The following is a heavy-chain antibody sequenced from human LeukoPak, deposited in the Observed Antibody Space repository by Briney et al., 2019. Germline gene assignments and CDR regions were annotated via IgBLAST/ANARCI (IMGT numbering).Heavy chain of an antibody. J-gene: IGHJ4*02. D-gene: IGHD3-10*01. V-gene: IGHV4-39*07. Sequence: PSETLSLTCTVSGGSISSSSYYWSWIRQPPGKGLEWIGEINHSGSTNYNPSLKSRVTISVDTSKNQFSLKLSSVTAADTAVYYCARGSVVEDGSGSFYDYWGQGTLVTVSS. CDR3: ARGSVVEDGSGSFYDY. CDR1: GGSISSSSYY. CDR2: INHSGST.